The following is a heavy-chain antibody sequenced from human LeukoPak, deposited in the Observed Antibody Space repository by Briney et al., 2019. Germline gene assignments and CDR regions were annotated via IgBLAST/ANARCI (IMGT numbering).Heavy chain of an antibody. Sequence: GRSLRLSCAASGFTFSSYGMHWVRQAPGKGLEWVAVIWYDGSNKYYADSVKGRFTVSRDNAKNSLSLQMNNLRAEDTAMYYCARGLVAPAADPWGQGTLVTVSS. V-gene: IGHV3-33*03. CDR1: GFTFSSYG. CDR2: IWYDGSNK. J-gene: IGHJ5*02. CDR3: ARGLVAPAADP. D-gene: IGHD2-2*01.